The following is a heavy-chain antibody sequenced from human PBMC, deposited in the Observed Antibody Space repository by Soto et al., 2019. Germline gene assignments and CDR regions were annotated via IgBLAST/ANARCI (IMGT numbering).Heavy chain of an antibody. V-gene: IGHV1-3*01. CDR2: INAGNGNT. Sequence: QVQLVQSGAEVKKPGASVKVSCKASGYTFTSYAMHWVRQAPGQRLEWMGWINAGNGNTKYSQKFQGRVTITRDTSASTAYMELSSLRYEDTAVYYCARGAITIFGVVMDFDYWGQGTLVTVSS. CDR1: GYTFTSYA. J-gene: IGHJ4*02. D-gene: IGHD3-3*01. CDR3: ARGAITIFGVVMDFDY.